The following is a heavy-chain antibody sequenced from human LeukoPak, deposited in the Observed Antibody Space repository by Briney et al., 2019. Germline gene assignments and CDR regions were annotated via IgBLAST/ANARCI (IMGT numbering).Heavy chain of an antibody. V-gene: IGHV1-8*01. D-gene: IGHD3-3*01. J-gene: IGHJ5*02. CDR2: MNPNSGNT. Sequence: ASVKVSCKASGYTFTSYDINWVRQATGQGLEWMGWMNPNSGNTGYAQKFQGRVTMTRNTSISTAYMERSSLRSEDTAVYYCATSKTFDFWTGYWSENQSWGQGTLVTVSS. CDR1: GYTFTSYD. CDR3: ATSKTFDFWTGYWSENQS.